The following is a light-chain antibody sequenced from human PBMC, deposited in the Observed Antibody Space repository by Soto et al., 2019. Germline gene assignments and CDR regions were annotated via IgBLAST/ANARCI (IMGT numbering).Light chain of an antibody. CDR3: QQYNSYPLT. CDR2: HAS. CDR1: QGIGSY. Sequence: AIQLTQSPSSLSASIVDRVTITCRASQGIGSYLAWYQQTPGKAPRLLIYHASTLESGVPSRFSGSGSGTEFTLTISGLQPDDFATYYCQQYNSYPLTFGGGTKVDIK. J-gene: IGKJ4*01. V-gene: IGKV1-13*02.